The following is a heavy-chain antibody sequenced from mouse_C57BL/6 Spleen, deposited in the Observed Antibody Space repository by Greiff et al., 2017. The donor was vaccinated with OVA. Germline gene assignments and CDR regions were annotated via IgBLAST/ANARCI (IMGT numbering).Heavy chain of an antibody. CDR3: ARHGWYDYDAMDY. V-gene: IGHV2-9*01. CDR1: GFSFTSYG. J-gene: IGHJ4*01. D-gene: IGHD1-1*02. Sequence: VQVVESGPGLVTPSQTLSITCTVSGFSFTSYGVDWVRQPPGKGLEWLGVIWGGGSTNYNSALMSRLSISTDNSTSQAYLKIDSLQTDDTAMYYCARHGWYDYDAMDYWGQGTLVTVSA. CDR2: IWGGGST.